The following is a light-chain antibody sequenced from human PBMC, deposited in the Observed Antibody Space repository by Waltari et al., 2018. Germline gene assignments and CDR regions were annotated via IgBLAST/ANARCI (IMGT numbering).Light chain of an antibody. CDR2: DDT. J-gene: IGLJ1*01. Sequence: SYVLTQPPSVSVAPGQTATITCEESNIGSKTVHWYRQKPGQAPVVVVYDDTFRPSGLPGRFSGSNSGRTATLTISRVEAGDEADYYCQVWDSSSKYVFGTGTKVTVL. CDR1: NIGSKT. V-gene: IGLV3-21*02. CDR3: QVWDSSSKYV.